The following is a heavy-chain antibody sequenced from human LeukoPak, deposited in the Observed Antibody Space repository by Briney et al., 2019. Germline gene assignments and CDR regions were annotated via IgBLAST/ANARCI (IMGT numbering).Heavy chain of an antibody. Sequence: TSETLSLTCTVSGGSISSYYWSWIRQPPGKGLEWIGYIYYSGSTNYNPSLKSRVTISVDTSKNQFSLKLSSVTAADTAVYYCARAGDYNDYYYYYYMDVWGKGTTVTVSS. D-gene: IGHD4-17*01. CDR1: GGSISSYY. CDR3: ARAGDYNDYYYYYYMDV. CDR2: IYYSGST. V-gene: IGHV4-59*01. J-gene: IGHJ6*03.